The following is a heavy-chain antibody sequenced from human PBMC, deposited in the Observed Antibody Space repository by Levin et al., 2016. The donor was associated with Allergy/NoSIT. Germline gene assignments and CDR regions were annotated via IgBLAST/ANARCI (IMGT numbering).Heavy chain of an antibody. D-gene: IGHD5-18*01. J-gene: IGHJ6*02. CDR1: SGSFSGYH. Sequence: SETLSLTCAVSSGSFSGYHWTWVRQSPGKGLEWIGEIKVGGSATYIPSLKGRITVSLDTPKNQFSLKLISVTAADRAVYYCARGRPKVSLGRGSSSHGMDVWGQGTTVTVSS. CDR2: IKVGGSA. CDR3: ARGRPKVSLGRGSSSHGMDV. V-gene: IGHV4-34*01.